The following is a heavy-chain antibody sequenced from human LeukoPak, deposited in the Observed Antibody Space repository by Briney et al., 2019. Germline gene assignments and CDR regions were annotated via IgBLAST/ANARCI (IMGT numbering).Heavy chain of an antibody. CDR3: ASDPLVDIVATGYFDY. V-gene: IGHV3-33*01. Sequence: GGSLRLSCAASGFTFSSYGMHWVRQAPGKGLEWVAVIWYDGSNKYYADSVKGRFTISRDNSKNTLYLQMNSLRAEDTAVYYCASDPLVDIVATGYFDYWGQGTPVTVSS. D-gene: IGHD5-12*01. CDR2: IWYDGSNK. J-gene: IGHJ4*02. CDR1: GFTFSSYG.